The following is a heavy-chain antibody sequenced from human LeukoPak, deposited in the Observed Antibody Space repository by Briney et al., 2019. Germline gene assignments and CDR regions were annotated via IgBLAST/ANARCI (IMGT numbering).Heavy chain of an antibody. V-gene: IGHV1-2*04. D-gene: IGHD5-24*01. CDR3: ARDGYNSGSSWYFDL. CDR2: INPNSGGT. CDR1: GYTFTGYY. Sequence: ASVTVSFTASGYTFTGYYMHWVRQAPGQGLEWMGWINPNSGGTNYAQKFQGWVTMTRDTSISTAYMELSRLRSDDTAVYYCARDGYNSGSSWYFDLWGRGTLVTVSS. J-gene: IGHJ2*01.